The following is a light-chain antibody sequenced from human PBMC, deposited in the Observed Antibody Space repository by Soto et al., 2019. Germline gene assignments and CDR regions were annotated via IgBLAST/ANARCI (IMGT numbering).Light chain of an antibody. Sequence: EIVMTQSPATLSVSPGERANLSCRASQGLSSNLAWYQQKPGQAPRLLIYGASNRATGIPDRFSGSGSGTEFTLTISRLKSEDFAVYYCQKSNNWPRITFGPWTRLELK. CDR1: QGLSSN. V-gene: IGKV3-15*01. CDR3: QKSNNWPRIT. CDR2: GAS. J-gene: IGKJ5*01.